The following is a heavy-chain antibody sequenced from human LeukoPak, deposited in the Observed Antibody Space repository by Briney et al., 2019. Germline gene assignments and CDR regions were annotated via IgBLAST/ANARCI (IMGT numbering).Heavy chain of an antibody. CDR1: GFTFSSYE. J-gene: IGHJ4*02. CDR3: AREGCSSTSCYAGGLY. Sequence: GGSLRLSCAASGFTFSSYEMNWVRQAPGKGLEWVSYISSSGSTIYYADSVKGRFTISRDNAKNSLYLQMSSLRAEDTTVYYCAREGCSSTSCYAGGLYWGQGTLVTVSS. V-gene: IGHV3-48*03. D-gene: IGHD2-2*01. CDR2: ISSSGSTI.